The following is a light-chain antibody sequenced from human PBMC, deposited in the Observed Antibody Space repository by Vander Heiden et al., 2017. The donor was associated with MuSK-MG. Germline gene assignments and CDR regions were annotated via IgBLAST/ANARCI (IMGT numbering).Light chain of an antibody. CDR2: GKN. V-gene: IGLV3-19*01. CDR3: NSRDSSRTHVL. CDR1: SLRIYY. J-gene: IGLJ2*01. Sequence: SSELTQDPAVSVALGPTVRITCHGDSLRIYYASWYQHKPGQAPVLVIYGKNNRPAGIPDRFSGSTSGNTASLTITGAQAEDEADYYCNSRDSSRTHVLFGGGTKLTVL.